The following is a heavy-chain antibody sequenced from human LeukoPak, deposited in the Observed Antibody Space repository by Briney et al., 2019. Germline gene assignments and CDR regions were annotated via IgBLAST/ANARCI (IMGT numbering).Heavy chain of an antibody. CDR1: GGSISSGSYY. CDR3: ARGRNGDFWRNYYYYMDV. D-gene: IGHD4-17*01. CDR2: IYTSGST. Sequence: SETLSLTCTVSGGSISSGSYYWSWIRQPAGKGLEWIGRIYTSGSTNYNPSLKSRVTISVDTSKNQFSLKLSSVTAADTAVYYCARGRNGDFWRNYYYYMDVWGKGTTVTISS. V-gene: IGHV4-61*02. J-gene: IGHJ6*03.